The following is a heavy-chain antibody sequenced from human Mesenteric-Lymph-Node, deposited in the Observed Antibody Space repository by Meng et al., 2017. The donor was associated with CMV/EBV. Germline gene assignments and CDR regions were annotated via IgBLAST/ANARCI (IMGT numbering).Heavy chain of an antibody. V-gene: IGHV3-48*03. Sequence: GGSLRLSCAASGFTFSSYEMNWVRQAPGKGLEWVSYISSSGRTIYYADSVKGRFTISRDNAKNSLYLQMNSLRAEDTAVYYCASDFWSGYAFDIWGQGTMVTVSS. J-gene: IGHJ3*02. CDR3: ASDFWSGYAFDI. CDR2: ISSSGRTI. D-gene: IGHD3-3*01. CDR1: GFTFSSYE.